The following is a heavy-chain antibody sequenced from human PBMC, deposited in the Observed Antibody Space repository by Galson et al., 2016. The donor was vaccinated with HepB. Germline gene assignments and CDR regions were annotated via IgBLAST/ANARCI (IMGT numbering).Heavy chain of an antibody. Sequence: QSGAEVKKPGESLKISCKGSGYSFTKYWIGWVRQMPGKGLEWVGIIYPGDSDTRYSPSFQGQATISADKSMNTAYLHWSSLKASDTAIYYCAGREAWYDGSGGFYSFAFWGQGTLVTVSS. V-gene: IGHV5-51*01. J-gene: IGHJ4*02. CDR3: AGREAWYDGSGGFYSFAF. CDR2: IYPGDSDT. D-gene: IGHD3-10*01. CDR1: GYSFTKYW.